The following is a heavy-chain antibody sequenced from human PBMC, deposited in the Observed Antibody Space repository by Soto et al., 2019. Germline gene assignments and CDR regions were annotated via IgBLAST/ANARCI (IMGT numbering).Heavy chain of an antibody. D-gene: IGHD6-13*01. J-gene: IGHJ5*02. CDR3: ASARAIASAGISWFDP. V-gene: IGHV3-74*01. Sequence: EVQLVESGGGLVQPGGSLRLSCAASGFTFSSYWMHWVRQAPGKGLVWVSRINSDGSSTSYAVSVKGRFTISRDTAKNALFLLMNTLSADDTAVYYFASARAIASAGISWFDPWGQGTLVTVSS. CDR2: INSDGSST. CDR1: GFTFSSYW.